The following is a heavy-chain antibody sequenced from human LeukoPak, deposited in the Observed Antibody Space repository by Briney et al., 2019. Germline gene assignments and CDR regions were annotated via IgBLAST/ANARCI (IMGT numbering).Heavy chain of an antibody. Sequence: SETLSLTCTVSGGSISSYYWSWIRQPPGKGLEWIGYIYYSGSTNYNPSLKSRVTISVDTSKNQFSLKLSSVTAADTAVYYCARARSVWVGDCYYDYWGQGTLVTVSS. CDR1: GGSISSYY. J-gene: IGHJ4*02. V-gene: IGHV4-59*01. D-gene: IGHD2-21*02. CDR3: ARARSVWVGDCYYDY. CDR2: IYYSGST.